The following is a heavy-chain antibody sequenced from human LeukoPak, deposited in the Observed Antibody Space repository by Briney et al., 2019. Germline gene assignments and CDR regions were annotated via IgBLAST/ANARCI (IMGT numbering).Heavy chain of an antibody. V-gene: IGHV3-30*18. CDR3: AKDAGVDTAMALYYYYYYMDV. J-gene: IGHJ6*03. Sequence: GRSLRLSCAASGFTFSSYGMHWVRQAPGKGLEWVAVISYDGSNKYYADSVKGRFTISRDDSKNTLYLQMNSLRAEDTAVYYCAKDAGVDTAMALYYYYYYMDVWGKGTTVTVSS. CDR2: ISYDGSNK. D-gene: IGHD5-18*01. CDR1: GFTFSSYG.